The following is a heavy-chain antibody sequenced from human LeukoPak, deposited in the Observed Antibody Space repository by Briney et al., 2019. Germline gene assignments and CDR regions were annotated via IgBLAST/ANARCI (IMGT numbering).Heavy chain of an antibody. CDR2: IIPILGIA. Sequence: GASVKVSCKASGGTFSSYAISWVRQAPGQGLEWMGRIIPILGIANYAQKFQGRVTITADKSTSTAYMELSSLRSKDTAVYYCAADSPWGGYYDSSGYLGLLYGMDVWGQGTTVTVSS. CDR1: GGTFSSYA. J-gene: IGHJ6*02. D-gene: IGHD3-22*01. V-gene: IGHV1-69*04. CDR3: AADSPWGGYYDSSGYLGLLYGMDV.